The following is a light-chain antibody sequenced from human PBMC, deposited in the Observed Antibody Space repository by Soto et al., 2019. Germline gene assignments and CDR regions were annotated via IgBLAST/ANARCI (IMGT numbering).Light chain of an antibody. V-gene: IGKV3-20*01. Sequence: EIVLTQSPGTLSLSPGERATLSCRASQSFSSSYLAWYQQKPGQATRLLIYGASSRATGIPDRFSGSGAGTAFIVSSSRVEPDNFLVYYCQYDGSSPVTVGPVTKVDIK. CDR1: QSFSSSY. J-gene: IGKJ3*01. CDR3: QYDGSSPVT. CDR2: GAS.